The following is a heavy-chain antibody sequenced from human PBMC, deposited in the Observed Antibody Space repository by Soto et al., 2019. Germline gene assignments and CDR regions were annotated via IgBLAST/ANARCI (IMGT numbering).Heavy chain of an antibody. J-gene: IGHJ4*02. Sequence: QITLKESGPTLVKPTQTLTLTCTFSGFSLTTSGVGVGWIRQPPGKALEWLALIYWDDDKRYTPSLKSRLTITKDTSKNQLVFRITNMDPVDPATYYCASDGSDWYGFYYWGQGPLATVSS. CDR3: ASDGSDWYGFYY. CDR1: GFSLTTSGVG. CDR2: IYWDDDK. V-gene: IGHV2-5*02. D-gene: IGHD2-21*02.